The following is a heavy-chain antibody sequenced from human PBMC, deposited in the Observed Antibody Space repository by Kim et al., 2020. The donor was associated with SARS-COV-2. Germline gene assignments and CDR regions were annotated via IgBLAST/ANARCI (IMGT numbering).Heavy chain of an antibody. D-gene: IGHD6-13*01. CDR2: LYYSGST. CDR1: GGSISSSSYS. J-gene: IGHJ1*01. Sequence: SETLSLTCTVSGGSISSSSYSWGWIRQPPGKGLEWIGSLYYSGSTYYNLSLKSRVTISVDTSQNQFSLKLGSVTAADTAVYYCAGDEGGSWWEWGQGILVTVSS. CDR3: AGDEGGSWWE. V-gene: IGHV4-39*07.